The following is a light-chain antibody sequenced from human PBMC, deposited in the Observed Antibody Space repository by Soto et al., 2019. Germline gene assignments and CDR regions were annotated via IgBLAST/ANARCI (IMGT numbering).Light chain of an antibody. V-gene: IGKV1-16*02. J-gene: IGKJ1*01. CDR1: QGINNY. Sequence: IRMTQSPSSLSASVGDRVNVSCRASQGINNYLAWFQQRPGKAPKSLIYGASSLHTGVPSKFSGSGSGTDFTLTISSLQPEDFATYYCQQYYSFPPTFGQGTKVDIK. CDR2: GAS. CDR3: QQYYSFPPT.